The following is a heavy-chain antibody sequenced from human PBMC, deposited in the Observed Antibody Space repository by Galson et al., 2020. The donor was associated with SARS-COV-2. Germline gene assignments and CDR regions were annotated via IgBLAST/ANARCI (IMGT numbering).Heavy chain of an antibody. CDR2: IYYSGTT. D-gene: IGHD6-13*01. J-gene: IGHJ4*02. Sequence: SETLSLTCTVSGGTINTIDYYWAWIRQPPGKGPEWIGRIYYSGTTYYNPSLKRRVAISLDMSKNQFSLRVRSMTAADTAVYYCAKAQWSSSQYYFDYWGQGTLVTVSS. V-gene: IGHV4-39*07. CDR1: GGTINTIDYY. CDR3: AKAQWSSSQYYFDY.